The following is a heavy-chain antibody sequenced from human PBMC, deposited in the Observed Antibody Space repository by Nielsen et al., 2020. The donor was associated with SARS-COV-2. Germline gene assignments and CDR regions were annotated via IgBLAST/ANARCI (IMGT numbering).Heavy chain of an antibody. V-gene: IGHV4-61*02. J-gene: IGHJ6*02. CDR3: ARATVDCSSTSCHYYYGMDV. D-gene: IGHD2-2*01. Sequence: WIRQPPGKGLEWIGRIYTSGGTNYNPSLKSRVTISVDTSKNQFSLKLSSVTAADTAVYYCARATVDCSSTSCHYYYGMDVWGQGTTVTVSS. CDR2: IYTSGGT.